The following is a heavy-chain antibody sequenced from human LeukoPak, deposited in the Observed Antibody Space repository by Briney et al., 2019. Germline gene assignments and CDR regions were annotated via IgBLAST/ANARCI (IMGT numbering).Heavy chain of an antibody. Sequence: PSETLSLTCSVSGYSISSGYYWGWIRQPPGKGLEWIGNIHYTGKTYYNPSLKSRVTISFDTSKNQFSLKLSSVTAADTAVYYCARGPSSILRHAFDIWGQGTMVTVSS. CDR2: IHYTGKT. V-gene: IGHV4-38-2*02. D-gene: IGHD3-9*01. CDR3: ARGPSSILRHAFDI. CDR1: GYSISSGYY. J-gene: IGHJ3*02.